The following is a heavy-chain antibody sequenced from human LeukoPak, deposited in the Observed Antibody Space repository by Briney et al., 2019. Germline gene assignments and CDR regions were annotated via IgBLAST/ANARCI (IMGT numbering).Heavy chain of an antibody. CDR3: ARVDILTGYYRGFDH. J-gene: IGHJ4*02. V-gene: IGHV4-61*01. CDR2: IYYSGST. CDR1: GGAVSSGSYY. Sequence: SETLSLTCTVSGGAVSSGSYYWSWIRQPPGKGLEWVGYIYYSGSTNYNPSLKSRVTISVDTSKNQFSPKLSSVTAADTAVYYCARVDILTGYYRGFDHWGQGTLVTVSS. D-gene: IGHD3-9*01.